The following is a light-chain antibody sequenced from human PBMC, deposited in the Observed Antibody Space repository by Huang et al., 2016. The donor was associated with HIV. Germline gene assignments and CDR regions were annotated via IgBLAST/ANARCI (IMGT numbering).Light chain of an antibody. CDR3: QQYNNWPQT. CDR1: QRISSS. CDR2: GAS. V-gene: IGKV3-15*01. Sequence: EIVMTQSPATLSVSPGERATLSCRASQRISSSSAWYHQKPGQAPRLLIYGASTRATGIPARFSGSGSGTEFTLTISSLQSEDFAVYYCQQYNNWPQTFGQGTKVDIK. J-gene: IGKJ1*01.